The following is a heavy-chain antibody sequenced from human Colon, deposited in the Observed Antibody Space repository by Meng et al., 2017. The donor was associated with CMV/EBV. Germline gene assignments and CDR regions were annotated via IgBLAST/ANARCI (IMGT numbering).Heavy chain of an antibody. V-gene: IGHV1-18*01. J-gene: IGHJ4*02. CDR1: GYTFNSYC. Sequence: KASGYTFNSYCISWVRQAPGQGLEWMGWISAYNGNTNYAQKLQGRVTMTTDTSTSTAYMEMRSLRSDDTAVYYCARGKADTAMVSDYWGQGTLVTVSS. CDR2: ISAYNGNT. D-gene: IGHD5-18*01. CDR3: ARGKADTAMVSDY.